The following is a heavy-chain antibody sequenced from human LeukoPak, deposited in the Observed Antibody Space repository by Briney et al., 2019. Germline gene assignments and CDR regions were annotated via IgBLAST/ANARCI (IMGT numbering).Heavy chain of an antibody. D-gene: IGHD5-18*01. J-gene: IGHJ4*02. CDR3: ARHLDTAMVQFDY. V-gene: IGHV4-39*01. CDR1: GGSISSSSYY. Sequence: PSETLSLTCTVSGGSISSSSYYWGWIRQPPGKGLEWIGSIYYSGSTYYNPSLKSRVTISVDTSKNQFSLKLSSVTAADTAVYYCARHLDTAMVQFDYWGQGTLVTVSS. CDR2: IYYSGST.